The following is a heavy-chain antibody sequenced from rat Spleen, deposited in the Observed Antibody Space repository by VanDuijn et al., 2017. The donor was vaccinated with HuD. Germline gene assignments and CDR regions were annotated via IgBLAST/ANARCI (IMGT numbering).Heavy chain of an antibody. J-gene: IGHJ2*01. Sequence: EVQLVESGGGLVQPGRSMKLSCAASGLSFSNYDMAWVRQAPTKGLEWVTSISYEGSSTYYRDSVKGRFTISRDNTKTTLFLQMDGLRSEDTASYYCTRRETSFDYWGQGVMVIVSS. V-gene: IGHV5-22*01. CDR2: ISYEGSST. CDR1: GLSFSNYD. CDR3: TRRETSFDY.